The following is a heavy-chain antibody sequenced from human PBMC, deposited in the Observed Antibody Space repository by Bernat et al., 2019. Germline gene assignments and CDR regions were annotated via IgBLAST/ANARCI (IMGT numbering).Heavy chain of an antibody. CDR3: ARHRAGVRYYFDY. J-gene: IGHJ4*02. CDR2: IYYSGST. V-gene: IGHV4-39*01. Sequence: QLQLQESGPGLVKPSETLSLTCTVSGGSISSSSYYWGWIRQPPGKGLEWIGSIYYSGSTYYNPSLKSRVTISVDTSKNQFSLKLSSVTAADTAVYYSARHRAGVRYYFDYWGQGTLVTVSS. D-gene: IGHD2-21*01. CDR1: GGSISSSSYY.